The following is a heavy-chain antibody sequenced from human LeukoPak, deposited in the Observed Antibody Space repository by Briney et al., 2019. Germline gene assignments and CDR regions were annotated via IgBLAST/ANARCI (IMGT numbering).Heavy chain of an antibody. CDR2: INHSGST. CDR3: ARGPDFYDSSGYYPI. J-gene: IGHJ4*02. Sequence: SETLSLTCAVYGGSFRNYYWSWIRQPPGKGLEWIGEINHSGSTKYNPSLKSRVTISVDRSKNQFSLKLSSVTAADTAVYYCARGPDFYDSSGYYPIWSQGTLVTVSS. D-gene: IGHD3-22*01. CDR1: GGSFRNYY. V-gene: IGHV4-34*01.